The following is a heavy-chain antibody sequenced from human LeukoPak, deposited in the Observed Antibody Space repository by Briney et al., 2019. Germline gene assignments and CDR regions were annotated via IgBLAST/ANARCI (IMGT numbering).Heavy chain of an antibody. V-gene: IGHV4-34*01. CDR2: INHSGST. Sequence: SETLSLTCAVYGGSFSGYYWSWIRQPPGKGLEWIGEINHSGSTNYNPSLKSRVPISVDTSKNQFSLKLSSVTAADTAVYYCARVGGIYRYGFVGDFDYWGQGTLVTVSS. D-gene: IGHD5-18*01. J-gene: IGHJ4*02. CDR1: GGSFSGYY. CDR3: ARVGGIYRYGFVGDFDY.